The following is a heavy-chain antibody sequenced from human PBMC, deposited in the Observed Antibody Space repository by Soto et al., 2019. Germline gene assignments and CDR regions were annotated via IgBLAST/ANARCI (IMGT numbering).Heavy chain of an antibody. Sequence: SVKVSCKASGGTFSSYRINWVRQAPGQGLEWVGGIVPIYRTADYAQKFQGRVTITADESARTSYMELCSLKSQDAAVYYCVRDSGAKLSSSWGQGTLVTVSS. CDR2: IVPIYRTA. J-gene: IGHJ4*02. CDR3: VRDSGAKLSSS. V-gene: IGHV1-69*13. CDR1: GGTFSSYR. D-gene: IGHD6-13*01.